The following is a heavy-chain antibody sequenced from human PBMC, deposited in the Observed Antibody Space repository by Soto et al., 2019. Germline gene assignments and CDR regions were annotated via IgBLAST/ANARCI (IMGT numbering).Heavy chain of an antibody. CDR2: INHSGST. Sequence: SETLSLTCAVYGGSFSGYYWSWIRQPPGKGLEWIGEINHSGSTNYNPSLKSRVTISVDTSKNQFSLKLSSVTAADTAVYYCARARGGNGGYYYYGMDVWGQGTLVTVSS. J-gene: IGHJ6*02. D-gene: IGHD2-15*01. CDR1: GGSFSGYY. CDR3: ARARGGNGGYYYYGMDV. V-gene: IGHV4-34*01.